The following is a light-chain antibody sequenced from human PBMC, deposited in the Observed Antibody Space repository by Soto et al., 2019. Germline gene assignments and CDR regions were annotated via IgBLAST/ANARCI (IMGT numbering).Light chain of an antibody. CDR2: AAS. CDR3: QQSFSPHIA. J-gene: IGKJ5*01. CDR1: RSIGNN. V-gene: IGKV1-39*01. Sequence: EIQVTQSPTSLSASVGDRVTITCRASRSIGNNLNWYQQRPGKAPQLLIYAASSLQSGVPSRFSGSTSGTDFTLTINGLHPEDFATSYCQQSFSPHIAFGQGTRL.